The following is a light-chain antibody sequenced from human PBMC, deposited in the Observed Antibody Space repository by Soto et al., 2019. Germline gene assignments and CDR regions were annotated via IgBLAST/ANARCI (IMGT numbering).Light chain of an antibody. CDR2: EVS. V-gene: IGLV2-14*01. CDR1: SSDVGAYDH. Sequence: QSVLTQPASVSGSPGQSIAISCTGTSSDVGAYDHVSWYQQHPGKVPKLMIYEVSNRPSGVSNRFSGSKSVKTSSLTISGIQAEEDADYSCSSYTRSHNWVFGGSAHLTV. CDR3: SSYTRSHNWV. J-gene: IGLJ2*01.